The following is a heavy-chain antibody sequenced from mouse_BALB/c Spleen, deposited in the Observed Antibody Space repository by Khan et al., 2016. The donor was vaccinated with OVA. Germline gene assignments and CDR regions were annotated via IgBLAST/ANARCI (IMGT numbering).Heavy chain of an antibody. V-gene: IGHV2-9*02. Sequence: VQLQESGPAMVAPSQSLSITCTVSGFSLTSYGVHWVRQPPGKGLEWLGVIWAGGSTNYNSALMCRLRISKDNSKSQVFLKMNSLQTDDTAMYYCARYYGNYGWYFDVWGAGTTVTVSS. CDR3: ARYYGNYGWYFDV. CDR1: GFSLTSYG. D-gene: IGHD2-1*01. J-gene: IGHJ1*01. CDR2: IWAGGST.